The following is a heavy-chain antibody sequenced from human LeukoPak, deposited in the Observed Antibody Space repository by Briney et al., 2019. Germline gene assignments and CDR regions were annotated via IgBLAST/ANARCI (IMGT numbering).Heavy chain of an antibody. CDR3: AKQWVDC. CDR2: IKQDGSEK. J-gene: IGHJ4*02. V-gene: IGHV3-7*03. Sequence: GGSLRLSCAASGFTFSSYWMSWVRQAPGKGLEWVANIKQDGSEKYYVDSVKGRFTISRDNSQNTLYLQMNSLRAEDTALYYCAKQWVDCWGQGTLVTVSS. D-gene: IGHD1-26*01. CDR1: GFTFSSYW.